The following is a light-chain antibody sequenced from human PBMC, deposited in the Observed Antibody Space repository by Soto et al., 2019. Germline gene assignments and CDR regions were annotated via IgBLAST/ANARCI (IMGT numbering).Light chain of an antibody. CDR3: QQYGISPT. J-gene: IGKJ1*01. Sequence: EIVLTQSPGTLSLSPGERATLSCRSSHSVSSNYLAWYQQKPGQAPRLLIYDVSSRATGIPDRFSGRGSGTDFTLTIIRLEPVDFAVYYCQQYGISPTFGQGTKVEIK. V-gene: IGKV3-20*01. CDR1: HSVSSNY. CDR2: DVS.